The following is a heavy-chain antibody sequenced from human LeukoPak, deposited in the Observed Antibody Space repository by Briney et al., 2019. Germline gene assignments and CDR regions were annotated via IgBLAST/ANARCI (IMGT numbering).Heavy chain of an antibody. CDR3: ARITGIGAFDI. Sequence: GGSLRLSCAGSGFTFSSFWMSWVRQAPGRGLEWVANIKQDGSEKYYVDSVKGRFTISRDNAKNSLYLQMNSLRAEDAAVYYCARITGIGAFDIWGQGTMVTVSS. V-gene: IGHV3-7*01. CDR2: IKQDGSEK. CDR1: GFTFSSFW. J-gene: IGHJ3*02. D-gene: IGHD1-1*01.